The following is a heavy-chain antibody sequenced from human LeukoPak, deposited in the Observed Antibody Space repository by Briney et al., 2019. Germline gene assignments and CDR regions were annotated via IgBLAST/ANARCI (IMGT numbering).Heavy chain of an antibody. CDR1: GYTFSSYW. Sequence: GESLRISCKGSGYTFSSYWIGWVRQMPGKGLEWMGIIYPGDSDTRYSPSLQGQVTISVDTSIGTAYLQWSSLKASDTAIYYCARQNDFRLDYWGQGTLATVSS. CDR2: IYPGDSDT. J-gene: IGHJ4*02. D-gene: IGHD3-3*01. CDR3: ARQNDFRLDY. V-gene: IGHV5-51*01.